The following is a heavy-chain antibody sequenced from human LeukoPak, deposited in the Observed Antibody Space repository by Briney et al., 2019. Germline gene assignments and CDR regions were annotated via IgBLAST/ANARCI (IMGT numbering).Heavy chain of an antibody. D-gene: IGHD6-19*01. J-gene: IGHJ5*02. Sequence: GGSLRLSCAVSGFTSSSHWMNWVRQAPGKGLEWVASIKEDGSEEYYVGSVKGRFSISRDNARNSLYLQMNSLRGEDTAVYYCGREAVAGLIDPWGQGTLVTVSS. V-gene: IGHV3-7*01. CDR3: GREAVAGLIDP. CDR1: GFTSSSHW. CDR2: IKEDGSEE.